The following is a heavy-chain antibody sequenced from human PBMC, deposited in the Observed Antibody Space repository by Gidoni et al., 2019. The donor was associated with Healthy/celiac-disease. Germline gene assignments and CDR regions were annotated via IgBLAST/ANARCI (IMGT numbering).Heavy chain of an antibody. CDR2: IYYSGST. V-gene: IGHV4-59*01. CDR1: GGSISSYY. Sequence: QVQLQESGAGLVKPSETLSLTCPVSGGSISSYYWSWIRQPPGKGLEWIGYIYYSGSTNYNPALKSRVTISVDTSNNQFSLKLSSVTAADTAVYYCARDRYYYGSGSYENGMDVWGQGTTVTVSS. J-gene: IGHJ6*02. D-gene: IGHD3-10*01. CDR3: ARDRYYYGSGSYENGMDV.